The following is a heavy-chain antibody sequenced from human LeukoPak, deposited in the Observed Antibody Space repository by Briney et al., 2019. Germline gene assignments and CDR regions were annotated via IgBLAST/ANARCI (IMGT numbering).Heavy chain of an antibody. CDR1: GYTFTNYY. CDR3: ARDYTVAIGTTTYFQH. CDR2: INPSGGRT. Sequence: ASVKVSCKASGYTFTNYYIHWVRQAPGQGLEWVGMINPSGGRTSYAQRFQGRVTVTTDTSTSTVYMQLSSLASEDTAVYYCARDYTVAIGTTTYFQHWGQGTLVTVSS. J-gene: IGHJ1*01. V-gene: IGHV1-46*01. D-gene: IGHD1-7*01.